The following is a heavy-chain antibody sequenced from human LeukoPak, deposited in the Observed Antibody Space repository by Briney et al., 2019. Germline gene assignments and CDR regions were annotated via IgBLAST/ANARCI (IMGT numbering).Heavy chain of an antibody. CDR3: ARDRGGSGD. CDR2: IYYSGST. J-gene: IGHJ4*02. Sequence: SETLSLTCTVSGGSISGYHWSWIRQPPGKGLEWIGYIYYSGSTNYNPSLKSRVTISVDTSKNQFSLKLSSVTAADTAVYYCARDRGGSGDWGQGTLVTVSS. CDR1: GGSISGYH. D-gene: IGHD2-15*01. V-gene: IGHV4-59*01.